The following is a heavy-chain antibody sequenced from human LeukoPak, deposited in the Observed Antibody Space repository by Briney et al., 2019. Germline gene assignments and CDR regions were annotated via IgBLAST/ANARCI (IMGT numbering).Heavy chain of an antibody. Sequence: SETLSLTCSVSGGSLSSYYWTWIRQPAGQGLEWIGRIFTTGSTNYNPSLMSRVTMSVDTSKNQFSLRMRSVTAADTAVYYCARGDGSTMIRGVSRYGWLDPWGQGTLVTVSS. CDR2: IFTTGST. D-gene: IGHD3-10*01. V-gene: IGHV4-4*07. CDR1: GGSLSSYY. CDR3: ARGDGSTMIRGVSRYGWLDP. J-gene: IGHJ5*02.